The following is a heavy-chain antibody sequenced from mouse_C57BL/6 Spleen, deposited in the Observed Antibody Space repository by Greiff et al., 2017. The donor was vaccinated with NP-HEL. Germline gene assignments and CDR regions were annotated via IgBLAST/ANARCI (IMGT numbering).Heavy chain of an antibody. J-gene: IGHJ3*01. D-gene: IGHD3-2*02. Sequence: QVQLQQPGAELVRPGTSVKLSCKASGYTFTSYWMHWVKQRPGQGLEWIGVIDPSDSYTNYNQKFKGKATLTVDTFSSTAYMQLSSLTSEDSAVYYCARGDSSGPFAYWGQGTLVTVSA. CDR2: IDPSDSYT. CDR1: GYTFTSYW. CDR3: ARGDSSGPFAY. V-gene: IGHV1-59*01.